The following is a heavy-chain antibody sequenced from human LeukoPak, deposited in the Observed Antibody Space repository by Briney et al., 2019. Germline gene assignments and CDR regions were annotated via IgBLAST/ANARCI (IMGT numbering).Heavy chain of an antibody. V-gene: IGHV1-18*01. CDR3: ATRKLGNDY. D-gene: IGHD7-27*01. J-gene: IGHJ4*02. CDR2: ISTYNGNI. CDR1: GYTFSNYI. Sequence: ASAKVSCVDSGYTFSNYIVRGVCEAPGEGLEWMGWISTYNGNINDAQKLQGRVTMTTDTSTSTAYMELRSLISDDTAVYYCATRKLGNDYWGQGTLVTVSS.